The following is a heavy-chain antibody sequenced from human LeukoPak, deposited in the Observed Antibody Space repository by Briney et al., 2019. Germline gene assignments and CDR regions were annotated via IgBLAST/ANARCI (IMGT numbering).Heavy chain of an antibody. CDR1: GGSFSGYY. V-gene: IGHV4-34*01. CDR2: INHSGST. J-gene: IGHJ3*02. Sequence: SETLSLTCAVYGGSFSGYYWTWIRQPPGRGLEWIGEINHSGSTNYNPSLKSRVTISVDTSKNQFSLKLSSVTAADTAVYYCARAKPGIAAAGIYAFDIWGQGTMVTVSS. D-gene: IGHD6-13*01. CDR3: ARAKPGIAAAGIYAFDI.